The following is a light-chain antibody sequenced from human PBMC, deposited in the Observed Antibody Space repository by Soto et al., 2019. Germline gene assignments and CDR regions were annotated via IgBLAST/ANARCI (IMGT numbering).Light chain of an antibody. J-gene: IGKJ1*01. CDR3: QQYYSTPPT. CDR2: WAS. Sequence: DIVMTQSPDSLAVSLGERATINCKSSQSVLYSSNNKNYLAWYQQKPGQPPKLLIFWASSRESGVPDRFSVSGSGTDFTLAIGSLQAEDVAVYYCQQYYSTPPTFGQGTKVEIK. CDR1: QSVLYSSNNKNY. V-gene: IGKV4-1*01.